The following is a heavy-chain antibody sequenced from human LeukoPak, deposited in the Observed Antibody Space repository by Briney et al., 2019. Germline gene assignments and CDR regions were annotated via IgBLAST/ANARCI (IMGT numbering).Heavy chain of an antibody. CDR1: GYTFTSYI. CDR2: IIAYNGNT. J-gene: IGHJ6*03. Sequence: ASVTVSCKASGYTFTSYIISWVRQAPGQGLEWMGWIIAYNGNTDYAQRVQGRVTMTTDTSTSTAYMELRSLRSDDTAVYYCARDRHIAAAVYYYYMDVWGKGTPVTVSS. CDR3: ARDRHIAAAVYYYYMDV. V-gene: IGHV1-18*01. D-gene: IGHD6-13*01.